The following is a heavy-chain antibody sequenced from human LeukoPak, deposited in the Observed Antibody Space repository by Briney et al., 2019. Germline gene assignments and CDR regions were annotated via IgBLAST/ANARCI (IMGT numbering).Heavy chain of an antibody. CDR2: IKSKTDGGTT. V-gene: IGHV3-15*01. Sequence: PGGSLRLSCAASGFTFSNAWLSWVRQAPGKGLEGVGRIKSKTDGGTTDYAAPVKGRFTISRDDSKNTLYLQMNSLKTEDTAVYYCTTGAYYDILTGYYLYYYGMDVWGQGTTVTVSS. D-gene: IGHD3-9*01. CDR1: GFTFSNAW. J-gene: IGHJ6*02. CDR3: TTGAYYDILTGYYLYYYGMDV.